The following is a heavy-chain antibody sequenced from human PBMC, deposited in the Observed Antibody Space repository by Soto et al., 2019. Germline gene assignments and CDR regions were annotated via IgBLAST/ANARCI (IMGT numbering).Heavy chain of an antibody. CDR3: ARAPRGNYGYPSYFDY. D-gene: IGHD3-10*01. CDR2: IYYSGST. J-gene: IGHJ4*02. CDR1: RCPISRYY. Sequence: SETRSLTCTVSRCPISRYYWSWIRQPPGKGLEWIGYIYYSGSTNYNPSLKSRVTISVDTSKNQFSLKLSSVTAADTAVYYCARAPRGNYGYPSYFDYWGQGTLVTVSS. V-gene: IGHV4-59*01.